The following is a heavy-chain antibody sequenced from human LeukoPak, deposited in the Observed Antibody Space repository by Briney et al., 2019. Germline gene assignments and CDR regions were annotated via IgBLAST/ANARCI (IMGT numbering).Heavy chain of an antibody. D-gene: IGHD6-19*01. V-gene: IGHV6-1*01. Sequence: SQTLSLTCAISGDSVSSKSATWNWIGHSPSRGLEGLGRTFYRSNWYNDSAVSVKSRISISPDTSKNQFSLQLNSVTPDDTAVYYCARDPRVSSGWQFDCWGQGTLVTVSS. CDR1: GDSVSSKSAT. CDR3: ARDPRVSSGWQFDC. J-gene: IGHJ4*02. CDR2: TFYRSNWYN.